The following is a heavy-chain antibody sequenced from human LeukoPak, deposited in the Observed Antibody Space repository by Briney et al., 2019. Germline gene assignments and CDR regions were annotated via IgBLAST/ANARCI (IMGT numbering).Heavy chain of an antibody. D-gene: IGHD5-18*01. V-gene: IGHV4-59*12. J-gene: IGHJ4*02. CDR3: AREGIQLWLDLSY. Sequence: PSETLSLTCTVSGGSISDYCWSWIRQPPGKGLEWIGYIYYSGSTNYNPSLRSRIIISVDTSKNQVSLKLSSVTAADTAVYYCAREGIQLWLDLSYWGQGTLVTVSS. CDR2: IYYSGST. CDR1: GGSISDYC.